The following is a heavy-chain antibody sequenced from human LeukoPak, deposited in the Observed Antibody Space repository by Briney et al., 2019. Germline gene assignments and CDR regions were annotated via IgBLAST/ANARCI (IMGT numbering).Heavy chain of an antibody. CDR2: ITPDGNAA. V-gene: IGHV3-74*03. CDR3: TRSGYSNGYDY. Sequence: AESLRLSCVAAGLTFSGHWMHWVRQVPGKGLMAVSRITPDGNAAAYADSVKGRFTISRDNAKNTLYLEMNSLTAEDTALYHCTRSGYSNGYDYWGQGTLVTVSS. D-gene: IGHD2-15*01. CDR1: GLTFSGHW. J-gene: IGHJ4*02.